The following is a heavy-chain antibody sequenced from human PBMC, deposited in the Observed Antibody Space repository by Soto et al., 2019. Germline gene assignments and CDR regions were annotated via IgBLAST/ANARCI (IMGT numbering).Heavy chain of an antibody. J-gene: IGHJ5*02. CDR3: ARHPSDFWFDP. V-gene: IGHV4-59*08. CDR2: MYNTGST. Sequence: SETLSLTCTVSGGSISRYYWSWIRQPPGKGLEWIGYMYNTGSTYYNPSLKSRVTVSVDTSKNQFSLKLSSVTAADTAVYYCARHPSDFWFDPWGQGTLVTVSS. D-gene: IGHD2-21*02. CDR1: GGSISRYY.